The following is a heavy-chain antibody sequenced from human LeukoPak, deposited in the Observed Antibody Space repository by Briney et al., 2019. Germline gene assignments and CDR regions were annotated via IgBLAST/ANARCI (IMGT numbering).Heavy chain of an antibody. CDR2: IGSSGGST. Sequence: GGSLRLSCAASGFNFITAAMTWVRQAPGKGLEWVSLIGSSGGSTYYADSVKGRFTISRDNSNHTLSLQMNSLRVEDTAIYYCVKDIQLSAWGLGTMVTVSS. CDR1: GFNFITAA. J-gene: IGHJ3*01. D-gene: IGHD5-24*01. V-gene: IGHV3-23*01. CDR3: VKDIQLSA.